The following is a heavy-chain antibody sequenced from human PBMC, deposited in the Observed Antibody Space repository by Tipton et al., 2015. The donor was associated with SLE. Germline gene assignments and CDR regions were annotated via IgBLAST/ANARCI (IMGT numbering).Heavy chain of an antibody. CDR2: ISYDGSNK. CDR1: GFTFSSYA. CDR3: ARDLVGANSDMDA. D-gene: IGHD1-26*01. Sequence: SLRLSCAASGFTFSSYAMHWVRQAPGKGLEWVAVISYDGSNKYYADSVKGRFTISRDNSKNTLYLQMNSLRAEDTAVYYCARDLVGANSDMDAWGKGTTVTVSS. V-gene: IGHV3-30*04. J-gene: IGHJ6*03.